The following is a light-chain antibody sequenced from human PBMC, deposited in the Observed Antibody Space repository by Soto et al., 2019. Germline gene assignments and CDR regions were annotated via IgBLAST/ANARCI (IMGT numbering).Light chain of an antibody. CDR1: QDIGTD. J-gene: IGKJ4*01. CDR2: VAS. Sequence: DIQMTQSPASLSPSVTDRVTTTSGPSQDIGTDLGWYQQKPGKAPERLIYVASFLHSAGPSSFSGSGSETEFTLTASSLQPEDFATYYCMHYYSYPLTFGGGTKVNIK. CDR3: MHYYSYPLT. V-gene: IGKV1-17*01.